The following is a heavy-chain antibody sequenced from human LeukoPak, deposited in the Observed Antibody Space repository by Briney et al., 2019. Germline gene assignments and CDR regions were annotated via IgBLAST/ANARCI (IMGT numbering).Heavy chain of an antibody. J-gene: IGHJ4*02. CDR2: IRYDGSNK. CDR3: AKEWEAYCGGDCYSFFDS. V-gene: IGHV3-30*02. D-gene: IGHD2-21*01. Sequence: GGSLRLSCAASGFTFSSYGMDWVRQAPGKGLEWVAFIRYDGSNKYYGDSVKGRFTISRDNSQNTLYLQMNSLRAEDTAVYYCAKEWEAYCGGDCYSFFDSWGQGTLVTVSS. CDR1: GFTFSSYG.